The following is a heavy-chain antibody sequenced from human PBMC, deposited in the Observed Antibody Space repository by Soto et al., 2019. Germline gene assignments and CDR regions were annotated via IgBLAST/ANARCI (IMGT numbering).Heavy chain of an antibody. Sequence: PSETLSLTCTVSGGSISSDCWSWSWQRQGKGQECIGYIYYSGSTYYNPSLKSRVTISVDTSKNQFSLKLSSVTAADTAVYYCARGRGPYDILTGFYYYYGMDVWGQGTTVTAP. J-gene: IGHJ6*02. D-gene: IGHD3-9*01. CDR3: ARGRGPYDILTGFYYYYGMDV. CDR2: IYYSGST. V-gene: IGHV4-59*13. CDR1: GGSISSDC.